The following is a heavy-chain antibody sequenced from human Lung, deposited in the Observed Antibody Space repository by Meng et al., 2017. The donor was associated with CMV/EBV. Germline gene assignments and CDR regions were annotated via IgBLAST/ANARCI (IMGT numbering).Heavy chain of an antibody. CDR2: MYHSGTT. Sequence: LHDARPRLLKPSVPLSLTCVVSCGSISSSYWWTWVRQSPGKGLEWIGEMYHSGTTNYNPSLKSRVTISMGKSNNQLSLKLNSVTAADTAVYYCATQESRDGHNPYWGQGTLVTVSS. V-gene: IGHV4-4*02. D-gene: IGHD5-24*01. CDR1: CGSISSSYW. CDR3: ATQESRDGHNPY. J-gene: IGHJ4*02.